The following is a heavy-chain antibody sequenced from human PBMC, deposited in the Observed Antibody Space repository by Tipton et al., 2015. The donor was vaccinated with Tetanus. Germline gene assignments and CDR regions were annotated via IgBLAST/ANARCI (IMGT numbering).Heavy chain of an antibody. J-gene: IGHJ6*04. CDR2: ISGSRLTP. D-gene: IGHD1-14*01. CDR1: GFTFKSYT. Sequence: VQLVQSGGGLVKPGGSLRLSCTASGFTFKSYTLNWVRQAPGNGLEWVAAISGSRLTPYYADSVKGRFTISRDNSKNTLSLQLNSLRADDTAIYYCAKEALGVLNLWGNGTTVIVSS. V-gene: IGHV3-23*04. CDR3: AKEALGVLNL.